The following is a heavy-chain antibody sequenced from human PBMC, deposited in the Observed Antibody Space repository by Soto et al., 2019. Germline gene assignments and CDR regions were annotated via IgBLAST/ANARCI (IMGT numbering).Heavy chain of an antibody. CDR2: INPNSGGT. D-gene: IGHD2-15*01. CDR1: GYTFTGYY. V-gene: IGHV1-2*04. CDR3: ARDGGEGAFDI. Sequence: ASVKVSCKASGYTFTGYYMHWVRQAPGQGLEWMGWINPNSGGTNYARKFQGWVTMTRDTSISTAYMELSRLRSDDTAVYYCARDGGEGAFDIWGQGTMVTVSS. J-gene: IGHJ3*02.